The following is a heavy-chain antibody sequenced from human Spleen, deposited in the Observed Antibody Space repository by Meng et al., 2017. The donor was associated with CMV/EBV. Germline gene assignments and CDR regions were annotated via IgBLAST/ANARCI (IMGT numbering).Heavy chain of an antibody. CDR2: KWYDGSNK. D-gene: IGHD2-21*01. V-gene: IGHV3-33*06. Sequence: FSSFGMNWVRQGPGKGLEWVVVKWYDGSNKYYADSVKGRFTISRDNSKNTLYLQMNSLRAEDTAVYYCAKGAEAYCGGDCYGQSLDYWGQGTLVTVSS. CDR1: FSSFG. CDR3: AKGAEAYCGGDCYGQSLDY. J-gene: IGHJ4*02.